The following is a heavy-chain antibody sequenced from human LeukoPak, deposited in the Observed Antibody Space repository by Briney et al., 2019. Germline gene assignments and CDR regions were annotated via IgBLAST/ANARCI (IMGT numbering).Heavy chain of an antibody. J-gene: IGHJ4*02. D-gene: IGHD2-2*03. V-gene: IGHV3-20*04. Sequence: GGSLRLSCAASGFTFDDYGMSWVRQAPGKGLEWASGINWNGGSTGYADSVKGRFTISRDNAKNSLYLQMNSLRAEDTALYYCARAFGYCSSTSCYSLDYWGQGTLVTVSS. CDR2: INWNGGST. CDR3: ARAFGYCSSTSCYSLDY. CDR1: GFTFDDYG.